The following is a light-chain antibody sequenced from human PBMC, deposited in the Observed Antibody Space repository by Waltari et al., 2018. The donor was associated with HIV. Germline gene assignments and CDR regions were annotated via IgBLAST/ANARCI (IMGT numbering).Light chain of an antibody. CDR1: SSNAGRNA. V-gene: IGLV1-47*01. CDR3: STWDDSLKDVL. J-gene: IGLJ2*01. CDR2: RDN. Sequence: QSALTQPPSASGTPGPRVTISCSGSSSNAGRNAGYWYQKFPGSAPQLVIYRDNQRPPGVSDRFSGSKSGAAASLAISGLRSEDEADFYCSTWDDSLKDVLFGGGTKLPVL.